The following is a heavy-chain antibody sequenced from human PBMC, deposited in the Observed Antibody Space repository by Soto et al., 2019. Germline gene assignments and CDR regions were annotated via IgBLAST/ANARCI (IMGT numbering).Heavy chain of an antibody. CDR1: GFAFSDDY. CDR2: ITTDGNTI. D-gene: IGHD5-18*01. J-gene: IGHJ5*02. V-gene: IGHV3-11*01. Sequence: GESLKISCEASGFAFSDDYMSWIRQAPGKVLEWVSDITTDGNTINYADSVKGRFTISRDNASNSLYLQMNSLRAEDTAIYYCARDHRVGYSYGYSMWFDPWGQGTLVNVSS. CDR3: ARDHRVGYSYGYSMWFDP.